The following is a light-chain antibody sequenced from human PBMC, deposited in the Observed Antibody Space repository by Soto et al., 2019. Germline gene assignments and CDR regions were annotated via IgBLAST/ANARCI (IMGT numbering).Light chain of an antibody. CDR3: QQYDDHPFT. V-gene: IGKV1-16*02. CDR2: DAS. CDR1: QGVRNS. J-gene: IGKJ3*01. Sequence: DIQMTQSPSSLSASVGDRVSITCRASQGVRNSLTWFQQEPGKAPKSLIYDASSLQSGVPSKFSGSGYGTEFTLTISSLQPEDFGTYYCQQYDDHPFTFGHGTKVDIK.